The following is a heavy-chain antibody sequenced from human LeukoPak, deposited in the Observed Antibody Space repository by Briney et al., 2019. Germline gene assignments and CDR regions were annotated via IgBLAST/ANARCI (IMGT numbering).Heavy chain of an antibody. CDR1: GFTFSSYA. Sequence: GGSLRLSCAASGFTFSSYAMHWVRQAPGKGLEWVAVISYDGSNKYYADSVKGRFTISRDNSKNTLYLQMNSLRAEDTAVYYCAKGACSSTSCYYGLWGQGTLVTVSS. CDR3: AKGACSSTSCYYGL. CDR2: ISYDGSNK. J-gene: IGHJ4*02. D-gene: IGHD2-2*01. V-gene: IGHV3-30-3*01.